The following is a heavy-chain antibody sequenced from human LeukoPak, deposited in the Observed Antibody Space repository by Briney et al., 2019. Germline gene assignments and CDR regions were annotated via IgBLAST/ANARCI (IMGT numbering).Heavy chain of an antibody. CDR2: IYYSGST. CDR1: GGSISSYY. Sequence: SETLSLTCTVSGGSISSYYWSWIRQPPGKGPEWIGYIYYSGSTNYNPSLKSRVTISVDTSKNQFSLKLSSVTAADTAVYYCARGGLSYYYMDVWGKGPRSPSP. J-gene: IGHJ6*03. CDR3: ARGGLSYYYMDV. V-gene: IGHV4-59*01.